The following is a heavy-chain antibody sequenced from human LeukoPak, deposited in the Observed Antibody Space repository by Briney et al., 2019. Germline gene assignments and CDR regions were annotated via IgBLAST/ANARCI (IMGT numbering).Heavy chain of an antibody. J-gene: IGHJ3*02. D-gene: IGHD2-2*01. CDR3: ARVTVVPAAKGRAFDI. Sequence: PSETLSLTCAVYGGSFSGYYWLWIRQPPGKGLEWIGEINRSGSTNYNPSLKSRVTISVDTSKNQFSLKLSSVTAADTAVYYCARVTVVPAAKGRAFDIWGQGTMVTVSS. V-gene: IGHV4-34*01. CDR2: INRSGST. CDR1: GGSFSGYY.